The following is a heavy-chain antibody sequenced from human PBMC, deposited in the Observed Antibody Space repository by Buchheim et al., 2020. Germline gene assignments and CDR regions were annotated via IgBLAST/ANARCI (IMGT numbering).Heavy chain of an antibody. CDR2: ISGSGSST. CDR1: GFTFSSYA. V-gene: IGHV3-23*01. D-gene: IGHD2-15*01. Sequence: EVQLLESGGGLVQPGGSLRLSCAASGFTFSSYAMSWVRQAPGKGLEWVSAISGSGSSTYYADSVKGRFTIFRDNSKNTLSLQMNRLRAEDTAVYYCAKDRYCSGGSCYLPNWFDPWGQGTL. CDR3: AKDRYCSGGSCYLPNWFDP. J-gene: IGHJ5*02.